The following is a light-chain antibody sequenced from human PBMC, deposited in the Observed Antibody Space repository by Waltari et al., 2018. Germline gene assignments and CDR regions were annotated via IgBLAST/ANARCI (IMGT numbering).Light chain of an antibody. Sequence: DVVMTQSPLSQSVTLGQTASISCTSSRSLVHSDGNTHLVWFHQRPGQSPRRLIYKVSNRDSGVPDRFGGSGSGSDFTLKISYVEAEDVGVYYCMQGTHWPYTFGQGTKLDIK. V-gene: IGKV2-30*02. CDR2: KVS. J-gene: IGKJ2*01. CDR1: RSLVHSDGNTH. CDR3: MQGTHWPYT.